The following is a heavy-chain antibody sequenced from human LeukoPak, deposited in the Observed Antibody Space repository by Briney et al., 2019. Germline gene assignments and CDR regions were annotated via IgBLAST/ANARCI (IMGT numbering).Heavy chain of an antibody. J-gene: IGHJ4*02. Sequence: GRSLRLSCAASGFTFSSYAMHWVRQAPGRGLEWVSVIYSGGSTYYADSVKGRFTISRDNSKNTLYLQMNSLRAEDTAVYYCAKVGSCWGQGTLVTVSS. CDR2: IYSGGST. CDR3: AKVGSC. V-gene: IGHV3-23*03. D-gene: IGHD1-26*01. CDR1: GFTFSSYA.